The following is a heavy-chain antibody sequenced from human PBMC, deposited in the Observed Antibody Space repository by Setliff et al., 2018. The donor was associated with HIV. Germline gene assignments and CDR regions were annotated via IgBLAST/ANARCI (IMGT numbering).Heavy chain of an antibody. J-gene: IGHJ4*02. CDR3: ATHNWNFIVGY. V-gene: IGHV4-39*07. CDR2: IYYSWST. D-gene: IGHD1-7*01. CDR1: GGSISSSSYY. Sequence: NPSETLSLTCTVSGGSISSSSYYWGWIRQPPGKGLEWIGSIYYSWSTYYNPSLKSRVTISVDTSKNQFSLKLSSVTAADTAVYYCATHNWNFIVGYWGQGTLVTVSS.